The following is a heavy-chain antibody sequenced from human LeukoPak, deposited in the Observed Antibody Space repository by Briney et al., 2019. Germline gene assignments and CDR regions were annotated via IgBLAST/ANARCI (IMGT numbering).Heavy chain of an antibody. CDR1: GFTFSSYS. CDR3: ARARPYYNWNPNWFDP. Sequence: GGSLRFSCAASGFTFSSYSMNWVRQAPGKGLEWVSSISSSSSYIYYADSVKGRFTISRDNAKNSLYLQMNSLRAEDTAVYYCARARPYYNWNPNWFDPWGQGTLVTVSS. D-gene: IGHD1-20*01. J-gene: IGHJ5*02. V-gene: IGHV3-21*01. CDR2: ISSSSSYI.